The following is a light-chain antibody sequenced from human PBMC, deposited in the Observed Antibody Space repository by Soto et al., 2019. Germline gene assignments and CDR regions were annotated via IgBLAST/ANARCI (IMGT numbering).Light chain of an antibody. CDR2: AAS. CDR1: QGISSF. CDR3: QQLNFFPIT. Sequence: DIQLTQSQSFLSASSVERVAIXCRASQGISSFLAWYQQKPGRAPKLLIYAASTLQSGVPSRFSGSGSGTEFTLTITSLQPEDFATYYCQQLNFFPITFGQGTRLEIK. V-gene: IGKV1-9*01. J-gene: IGKJ5*01.